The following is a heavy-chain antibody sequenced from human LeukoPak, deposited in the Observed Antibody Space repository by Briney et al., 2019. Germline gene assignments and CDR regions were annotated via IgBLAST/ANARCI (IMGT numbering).Heavy chain of an antibody. J-gene: IGHJ4*02. D-gene: IGHD2-8*01. CDR2: IRYDGSNK. Sequence: PGGSLRLSCAASGFTFSSYGMHWVRQAPGKGLEWVAFIRYDGSNKYYADSVKGRFTISRDNSKNTLYLQMNSLRAEDTAVYYCARSIVLMVYAKPDFFDYWGQGTLATVSS. CDR1: GFTFSSYG. CDR3: ARSIVLMVYAKPDFFDY. V-gene: IGHV3-30*02.